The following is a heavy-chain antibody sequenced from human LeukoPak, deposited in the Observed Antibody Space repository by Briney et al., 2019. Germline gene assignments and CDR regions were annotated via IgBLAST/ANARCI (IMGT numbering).Heavy chain of an antibody. D-gene: IGHD1-7*01. J-gene: IGHJ4*02. V-gene: IGHV3-23*01. Sequence: GGSLTLSCAASGFTFSSYAMSWVRQAPGKGLEWVSSISGSGASTYYTDSVKGPFTISSNNSKNTLYLQMNSLRGEDKAVYYCAKDREGTIADYFDYWGQGALVTVSS. CDR3: AKDREGTIADYFDY. CDR2: ISGSGAST. CDR1: GFTFSSYA.